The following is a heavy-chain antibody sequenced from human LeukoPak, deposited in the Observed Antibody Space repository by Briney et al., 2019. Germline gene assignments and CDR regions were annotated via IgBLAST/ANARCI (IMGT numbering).Heavy chain of an antibody. V-gene: IGHV4-4*07. J-gene: IGHJ2*01. Sequence: SETLSLTCTVSGGSISSYYWSWIRQPAGKGLEWIGRIYMTGSTNYNPSLKSRVIMSVDTSKNQFSLKLNSVTAADTAVYYCARDGIGAGWYFDPWGRGTRVTVSS. D-gene: IGHD1-26*01. CDR3: ARDGIGAGWYFDP. CDR1: GGSISSYY. CDR2: IYMTGST.